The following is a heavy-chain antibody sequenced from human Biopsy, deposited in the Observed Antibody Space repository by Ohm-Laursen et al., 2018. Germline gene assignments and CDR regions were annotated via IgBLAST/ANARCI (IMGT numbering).Heavy chain of an antibody. J-gene: IGHJ5*02. V-gene: IGHV4-39*01. CDR2: IFYRGSA. Sequence: TLSLTCTVSGGSISNNNYYWGWIRQPPGKGLEWIGSIFYRGSAHYKPSLKSRVNISVDTSKNQFSLKLNSVTAADTAVYYCARDYDTSGYYYVSWGQGTLVTVSS. D-gene: IGHD3-22*01. CDR1: GGSISNNNYY. CDR3: ARDYDTSGYYYVS.